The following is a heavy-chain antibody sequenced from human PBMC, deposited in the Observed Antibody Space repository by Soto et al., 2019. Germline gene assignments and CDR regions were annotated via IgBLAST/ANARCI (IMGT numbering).Heavy chain of an antibody. CDR3: ARYRSGRAAGTWHGMDV. CDR2: INPNSGGT. J-gene: IGHJ6*02. D-gene: IGHD2-15*01. V-gene: IGHV1-2*04. Sequence: QGLEWMGWINPNSGGTNYAQKFQGWVTMTRDTSISTAYMELSRLRSDDTAVYYCARYRSGRAAGTWHGMDVWGQATTVT.